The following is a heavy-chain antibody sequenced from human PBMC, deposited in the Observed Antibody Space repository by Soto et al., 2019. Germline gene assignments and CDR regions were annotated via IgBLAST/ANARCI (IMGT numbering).Heavy chain of an antibody. CDR2: ISSSSSTI. CDR3: ARVPPGGYSGYDSAFDI. CDR1: GFTFSSYG. D-gene: IGHD5-12*01. Sequence: PGGSLRLSCAASGFTFSSYGMHWVRQAPGKGLEWVSYISSSSSTIYYADSVKGRFTISRDNAKNSLYLQMNSLRDEDTAVYYCARVPPGGYSGYDSAFDIWGQGTMVTVSS. J-gene: IGHJ3*02. V-gene: IGHV3-48*02.